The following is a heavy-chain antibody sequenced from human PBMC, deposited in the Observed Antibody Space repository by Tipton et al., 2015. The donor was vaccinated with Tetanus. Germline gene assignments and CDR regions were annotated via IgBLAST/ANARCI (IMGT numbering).Heavy chain of an antibody. Sequence: TLSLTCTVSGGSISSFNYYWGWVRQPPGKGLEWIGSIYYSGSTYYNPSLASRVTMSVDTSKNQFSLKLSSVTAADTAVYYCARLGSGYSYGYYFDYWGQGTLVTVSS. D-gene: IGHD5-18*01. J-gene: IGHJ4*02. CDR1: GGSISSFNYY. V-gene: IGHV4-39*01. CDR3: ARLGSGYSYGYYFDY. CDR2: IYYSGST.